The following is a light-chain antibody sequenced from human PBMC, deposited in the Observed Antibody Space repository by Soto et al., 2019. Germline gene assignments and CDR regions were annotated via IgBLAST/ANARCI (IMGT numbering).Light chain of an antibody. Sequence: PGESATLSCRASQNVGLNFAWYQQKSGKPPRLLIHTASSRTTGIPARFSGSGSRTDFTLTISSLEPEDIAVYYCQERGRWPRATFGGGTKVEMK. CDR2: TAS. J-gene: IGKJ4*01. V-gene: IGKV3-11*01. CDR1: QNVGLN. CDR3: QERGRWPRAT.